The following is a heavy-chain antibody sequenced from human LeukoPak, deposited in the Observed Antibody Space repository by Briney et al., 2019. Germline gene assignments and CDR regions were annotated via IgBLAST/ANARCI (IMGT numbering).Heavy chain of an antibody. J-gene: IGHJ3*02. D-gene: IGHD2/OR15-2a*01. V-gene: IGHV4-34*01. CDR2: INHSGST. Sequence: PSETLSLTCAVYGGSFSGYYWSWIRQPPGKGLEWIGEINHSGSTNYNPSLKSRVTISVDTSKKQFSLNLSSVTAADTAVYYCARDLRGSMTPDAFDIWGQGTMVTVSS. CDR1: GGSFSGYY. CDR3: ARDLRGSMTPDAFDI.